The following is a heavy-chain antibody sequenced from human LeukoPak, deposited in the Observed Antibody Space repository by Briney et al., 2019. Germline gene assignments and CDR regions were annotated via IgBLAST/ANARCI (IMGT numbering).Heavy chain of an antibody. V-gene: IGHV4-30-4*01. CDR2: IYYSGST. D-gene: IGHD1-26*01. Sequence: TSETLSLTCTVAGGSISSGGYYWGWIRQPPGKGLEWIGYIYYSGSTYYNPSLKSRVTISVDTSKNQFFLKLNSVTAADTAVYYCARNGEGEGATMDYWGQGTLVTVSS. CDR1: GGSISSGGYY. J-gene: IGHJ4*02. CDR3: ARNGEGEGATMDY.